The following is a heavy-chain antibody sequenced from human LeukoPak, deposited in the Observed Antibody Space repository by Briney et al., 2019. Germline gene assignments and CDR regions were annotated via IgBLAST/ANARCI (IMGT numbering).Heavy chain of an antibody. D-gene: IGHD3-10*01. J-gene: IGHJ5*02. Sequence: ASVKVSCKASGYTFTSYGISWLRQAPGQGLEWMGWISAYNGNTNYAQKLQGRVTMTTDTSTSTAYLELSRLRSDDTAVYYCASSNPYGSGSGWFDPWGQGTLVTVSS. CDR1: GYTFTSYG. CDR3: ASSNPYGSGSGWFDP. V-gene: IGHV1-18*01. CDR2: ISAYNGNT.